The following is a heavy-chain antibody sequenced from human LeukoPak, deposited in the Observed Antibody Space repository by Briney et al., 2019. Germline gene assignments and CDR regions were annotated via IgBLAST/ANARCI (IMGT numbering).Heavy chain of an antibody. J-gene: IGHJ6*03. CDR2: INWNGGST. CDR1: GFTFSSYA. D-gene: IGHD2-15*01. V-gene: IGHV3-20*04. CDR3: ARADCSGGSCYSSYFYYYYYMDV. Sequence: GGSLRLSCAASGFTFSSYAMSWVRQAPGKGLEWVSGINWNGGSTGYADSVKGRFTISRDSAKNSLYLQMNSLRAEDTALYYCARADCSGGSCYSSYFYYYYYMDVWGKGTTVTVSS.